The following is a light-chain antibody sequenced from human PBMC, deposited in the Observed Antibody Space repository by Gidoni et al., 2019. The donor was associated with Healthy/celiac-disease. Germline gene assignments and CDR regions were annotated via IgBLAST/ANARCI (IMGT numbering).Light chain of an antibody. J-gene: IGKJ2*01. CDR3: MQALQTPYI. CDR1: QSLLHSNGYHY. CDR2: LGS. V-gene: IGKV2-28*01. Sequence: DLVMTQSPLSLLVTPGEPASISCRSSQSLLHSNGYHYLDWYLQKPGQSPKLLIYLGSNRASGVPDRFRCSGSGTDFTLKISRVEAEDVGVYYCMQALQTPYIFXXXTKLEIK.